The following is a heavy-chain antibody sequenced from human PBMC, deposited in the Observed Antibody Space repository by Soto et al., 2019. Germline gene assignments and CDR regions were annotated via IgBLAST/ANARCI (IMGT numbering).Heavy chain of an antibody. CDR1: GGSFSGYY. Sequence: SETLSLSCAVYGGSFSGYYWSWIRQPPGKGLEWIGEINHSGSTNYNPSLKSRVTISVDTSKNQFSLKLSSVTAADTAVYYCARGEYSDSSGYLFDYWGQGTLVTVSS. J-gene: IGHJ4*02. CDR2: INHSGST. D-gene: IGHD3-22*01. V-gene: IGHV4-34*01. CDR3: ARGEYSDSSGYLFDY.